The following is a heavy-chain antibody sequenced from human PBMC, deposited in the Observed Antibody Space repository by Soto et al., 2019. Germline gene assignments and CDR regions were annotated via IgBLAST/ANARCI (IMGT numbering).Heavy chain of an antibody. CDR2: IIPILGIA. CDR1: GGTFSSYT. CDR3: AKYCSGGSCYSGENAFDI. D-gene: IGHD2-15*01. J-gene: IGHJ3*02. Sequence: QVQLVQSGAEVKKPGSSVKVSCKASGGTFSSYTISWVRQAPGQGLEWMGRIIPILGIANYAQKFQGRVTITADKSTSTDYMELSSLRSEDTAVYYCAKYCSGGSCYSGENAFDIWGQGTMVTVSS. V-gene: IGHV1-69*02.